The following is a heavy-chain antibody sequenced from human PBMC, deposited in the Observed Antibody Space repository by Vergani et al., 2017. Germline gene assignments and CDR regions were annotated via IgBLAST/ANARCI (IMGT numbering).Heavy chain of an antibody. CDR1: GFTFDDYA. CDR3: AKDRNHLATGTWTFDI. J-gene: IGHJ3*02. CDR2: INWNSKGI. Sequence: EVQLVESGGGLVQPGRSLRLSCAASGFTFDDYAMHWVRQAPGKGLEWVSGINWNSKGIGYADSVKGRFTISRDNAKNSLYLQMNSLRGEDTALYYCAKDRNHLATGTWTFDIWGQGTMVTVSS. D-gene: IGHD1-7*01. V-gene: IGHV3-9*01.